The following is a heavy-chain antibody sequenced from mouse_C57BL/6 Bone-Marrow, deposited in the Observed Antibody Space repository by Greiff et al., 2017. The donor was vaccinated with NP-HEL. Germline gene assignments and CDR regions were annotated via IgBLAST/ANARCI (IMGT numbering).Heavy chain of an antibody. J-gene: IGHJ1*03. CDR1: GYTFTSYW. Sequence: QVQLKQPGAELVMPGASVKLSCKASGYTFTSYWMHWVKQRPGQGLEWIGEIDPSDSYTNYNQKFKGKSTLTVDKSSSTAYMQLSSLTSEDSAVYYCARDPITTVVATRYFDVWGTGTTVTVSS. CDR3: ARDPITTVVATRYFDV. D-gene: IGHD1-1*01. V-gene: IGHV1-69*01. CDR2: IDPSDSYT.